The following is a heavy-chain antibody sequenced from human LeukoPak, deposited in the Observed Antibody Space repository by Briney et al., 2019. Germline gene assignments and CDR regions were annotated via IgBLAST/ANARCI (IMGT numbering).Heavy chain of an antibody. J-gene: IGHJ4*02. D-gene: IGHD1-26*01. CDR3: ARGGATTPFRFDY. Sequence: SETLSLTCTVSGGSISPYYWSWIRQPPGKGLEWIRYIYHSGSTYYNPSLKSRVTISVDRSKNQFSLKLSSVTAADTAVYYCARGGATTPFRFDYWGQGTLVTVSS. CDR2: IYHSGST. V-gene: IGHV4-59*12. CDR1: GGSISPYY.